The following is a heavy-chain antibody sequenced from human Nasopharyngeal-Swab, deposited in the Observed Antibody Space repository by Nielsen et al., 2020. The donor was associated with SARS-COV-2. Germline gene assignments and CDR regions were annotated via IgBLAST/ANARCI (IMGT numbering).Heavy chain of an antibody. D-gene: IGHD5-18*01. Sequence: VRQMPGKGLEWVGSIYYSGSTYYHPSLKSRVTISVDTSKNQFSLKLSSVTAADTAVYYCARGVDTAMAKDYYGMDVWGQGATVTVSS. CDR3: ARGVDTAMAKDYYGMDV. V-gene: IGHV4-39*01. CDR2: IYYSGST. J-gene: IGHJ6*02.